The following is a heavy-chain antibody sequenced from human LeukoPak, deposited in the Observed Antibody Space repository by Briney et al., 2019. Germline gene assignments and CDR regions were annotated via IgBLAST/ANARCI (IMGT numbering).Heavy chain of an antibody. V-gene: IGHV4-59*08. D-gene: IGHD1-26*01. J-gene: IGHJ4*02. CDR1: GGSISSYY. Sequence: PSETLSLTCTVSGGSISSYYWSWIRQPPGKGLEWIGYIYYGGSTNYNPSLKSRVTISVDTSKNQFSLRLSSVTAADTAVYYCARHAGIVGATEVDYWGQGTLVTVSS. CDR3: ARHAGIVGATEVDY. CDR2: IYYGGST.